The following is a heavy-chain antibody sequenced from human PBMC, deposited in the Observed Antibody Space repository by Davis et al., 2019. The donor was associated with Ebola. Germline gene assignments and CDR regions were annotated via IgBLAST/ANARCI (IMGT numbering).Heavy chain of an antibody. Sequence: MPGGSLRLSCTVSGDSMSSYYWSWIRQSPGKGLEWIGYIYSSGITNYNPSLKSRVTISIDTSESQLSLKLSSVTAADTAVYYCAREDASSTSADYWGQGILVTVSS. V-gene: IGHV4-59*01. J-gene: IGHJ4*02. D-gene: IGHD2-15*01. CDR1: GDSMSSYY. CDR2: IYSSGIT. CDR3: AREDASSTSADY.